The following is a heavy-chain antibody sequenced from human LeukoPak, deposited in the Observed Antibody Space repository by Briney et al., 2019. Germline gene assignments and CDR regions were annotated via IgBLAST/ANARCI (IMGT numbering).Heavy chain of an antibody. CDR3: ARSRGTAMVFDY. Sequence: PGGSLRLSCAASGFTFSSYAMHWVRQAPGKGLEWVAVISYDGSNKYYADSVKGRFTISRDNSKNTLYPQMNSLRAEDTAVYYCARSRGTAMVFDYWGQGTLVTVSS. CDR1: GFTFSSYA. CDR2: ISYDGSNK. V-gene: IGHV3-30*04. J-gene: IGHJ4*02. D-gene: IGHD5-18*01.